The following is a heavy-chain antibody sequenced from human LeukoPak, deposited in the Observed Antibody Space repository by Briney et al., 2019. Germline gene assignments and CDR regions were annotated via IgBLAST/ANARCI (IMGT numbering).Heavy chain of an antibody. V-gene: IGHV4-34*01. CDR3: ARITIFPPVYYYYGMDV. D-gene: IGHD3-9*01. Sequence: SETLSLTCAVYGGSFSGYYWSWIRRPPGKGLEWIGEINHSGSTNYNPSLKSRVTISVDTSKNQFSLRLSSVTAADTAVYYCARITIFPPVYYYYGMDVWGQGTTVTVSS. CDR1: GGSFSGYY. J-gene: IGHJ6*02. CDR2: INHSGST.